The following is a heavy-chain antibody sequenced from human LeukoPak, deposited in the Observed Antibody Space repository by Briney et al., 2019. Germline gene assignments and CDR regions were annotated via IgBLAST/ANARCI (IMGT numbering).Heavy chain of an antibody. Sequence: ASVKVSCKASGRTFISYDISRVRHAPGQGLEWMGGIIPIFGTANYAQKFQGRVTITTDESTSTAYMELSSLRSEDTAVYYCAIRTELRFPSSYYMDGWGKGTTVTVSS. CDR3: AIRTELRFPSSYYMDG. J-gene: IGHJ6*03. CDR2: IIPIFGTA. CDR1: GRTFISYD. V-gene: IGHV1-69*05. D-gene: IGHD3-3*01.